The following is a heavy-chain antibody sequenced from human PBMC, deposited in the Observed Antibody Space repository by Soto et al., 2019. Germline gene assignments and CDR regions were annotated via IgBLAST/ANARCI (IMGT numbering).Heavy chain of an antibody. CDR3: AKSWGVGVNYYYYGMDV. V-gene: IGHV3-30*18. CDR1: GFTFSSYG. Sequence: QVQLVESGGGVVQPGRSLRLSCAASGFTFSSYGMHWVRQAPGKGLEWVAVISYDGSNKYYADSVKGRFTISRDNSKNTLYLPMNSLRAEDTAVYYCAKSWGVGVNYYYYGMDVWGQGTTVTVSS. D-gene: IGHD1-26*01. CDR2: ISYDGSNK. J-gene: IGHJ6*01.